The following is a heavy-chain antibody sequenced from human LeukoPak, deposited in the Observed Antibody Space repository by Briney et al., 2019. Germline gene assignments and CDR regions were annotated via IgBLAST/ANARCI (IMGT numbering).Heavy chain of an antibody. Sequence: SETLSLTCTVSGGSISSYYWSWIRQPPGQALEWIGYIYYSGSTNYNPSLKSRVTMSVDTSKNQFSLKLSSVTAADTAVYYCARGVTTVTTLYNWFDPWGQGTLVTVSS. V-gene: IGHV4-59*12. J-gene: IGHJ5*02. CDR1: GGSISSYY. D-gene: IGHD4-17*01. CDR2: IYYSGST. CDR3: ARGVTTVTTLYNWFDP.